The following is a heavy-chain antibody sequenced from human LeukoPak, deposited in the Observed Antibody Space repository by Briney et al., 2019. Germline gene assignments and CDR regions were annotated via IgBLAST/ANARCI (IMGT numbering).Heavy chain of an antibody. J-gene: IGHJ4*02. Sequence: GGSLRLSCAASGFTFSDYYMSWIRQAPGKGLEWVSYISSSGGTIYYADSVKGRFTISRDNAKNSLYLQMNSLRAEDTAVYYCARVRYFDWFLDYWGQGTLVTVSS. CDR2: ISSSGGTI. CDR3: ARVRYFDWFLDY. V-gene: IGHV3-11*01. D-gene: IGHD3-9*01. CDR1: GFTFSDYY.